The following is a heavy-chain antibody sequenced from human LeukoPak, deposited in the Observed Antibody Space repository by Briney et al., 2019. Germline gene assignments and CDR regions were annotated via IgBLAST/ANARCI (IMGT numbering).Heavy chain of an antibody. J-gene: IGHJ4*02. CDR3: ARSNYYDSYYDY. CDR1: GFTFSNYW. V-gene: IGHV3-53*01. D-gene: IGHD3-22*01. Sequence: GGSLRLSCAASGFTFSNYWMSWVRQAPGKGLEWVSVIYSGGSTYYADSVKGRFTISRDNSKNTLYLQMNSLRAEDTAVYYCARSNYYDSYYDYWGQGTLVTVSS. CDR2: IYSGGST.